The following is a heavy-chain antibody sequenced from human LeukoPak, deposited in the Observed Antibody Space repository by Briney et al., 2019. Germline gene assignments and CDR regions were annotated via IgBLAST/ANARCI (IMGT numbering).Heavy chain of an antibody. CDR3: ARDPYGDNWFDP. CDR2: IKEDGSEK. D-gene: IGHD4-17*01. Sequence: QPGGSLRLSCAASGFTFSSYWMSWVRQAPGKGLDWVANIKEDGSEKYYVDSVKGRFTISRDNAKKSLYLQMNNLRAEDTAVYYCARDPYGDNWFDPWGQGTLVTVSS. CDR1: GFTFSSYW. V-gene: IGHV3-7*01. J-gene: IGHJ5*02.